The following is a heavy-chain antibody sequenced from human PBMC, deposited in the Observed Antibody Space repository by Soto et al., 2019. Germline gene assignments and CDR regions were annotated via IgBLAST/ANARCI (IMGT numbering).Heavy chain of an antibody. CDR2: ISSGGTNI. Sequence: PGGSLRLSCAASGFSISSYEMXWVRQAPGKGLEWVSYISSGGTNIYYADSVKGRFTISRDIAKNSVDLQLNSLRAEDTAVYYCARDRWVTYSGYDWHFDYWGQGTLVTVSS. V-gene: IGHV3-48*03. CDR1: GFSISSYE. D-gene: IGHD5-12*01. CDR3: ARDRWVTYSGYDWHFDY. J-gene: IGHJ4*02.